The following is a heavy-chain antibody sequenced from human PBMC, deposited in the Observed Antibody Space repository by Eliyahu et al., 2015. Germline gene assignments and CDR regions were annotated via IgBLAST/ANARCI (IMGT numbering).Heavy chain of an antibody. J-gene: IGHJ5*02. CDR2: TYYRSKWYN. D-gene: IGHD3-10*01. Sequence: QVQLQQSGPGLVKPSQTLSLXCAIXGDXVXSXXXAWNWIRQSPSRGLEWLGRTYYRSKWYNDYAVSVKSRITINPDTSKNQFSLQLNSVTPEDTAVYYCAGSRRGDYYGNWFDPWGQGTLVTVSS. CDR3: AGSRRGDYYGNWFDP. CDR1: GDXVXSXXXA. V-gene: IGHV6-1*01.